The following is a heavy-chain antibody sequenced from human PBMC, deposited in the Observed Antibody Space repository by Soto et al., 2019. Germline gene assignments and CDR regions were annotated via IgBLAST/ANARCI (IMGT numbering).Heavy chain of an antibody. CDR1: GFTFSNYG. J-gene: IGHJ4*02. Sequence: QVQLVESGGGVVQPGRSLRLSCAGSGFTFSNYGLHWVRQAPGKGLEWVAVISYDGSHKYYADSVKGRFTISRDNSNNMLDMEMDRLRAEETAVYYWAKGGAPRYCGRSSCHPAGAYWGQGTLVTVSS. V-gene: IGHV3-30*18. D-gene: IGHD2-15*01. CDR3: AKGGAPRYCGRSSCHPAGAY. CDR2: ISYDGSHK.